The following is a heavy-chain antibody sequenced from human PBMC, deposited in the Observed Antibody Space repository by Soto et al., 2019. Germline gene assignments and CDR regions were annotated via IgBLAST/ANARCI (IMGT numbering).Heavy chain of an antibody. CDR2: IGTAGDT. V-gene: IGHV3-13*01. J-gene: IGHJ4*02. D-gene: IGHD6-19*01. CDR3: ASSRLMSLYYIDY. CDR1: GFTFSNYD. Sequence: GGSLRLSCAASGFTFSNYDMHWVRLVTGKGLEWVSTIGTAGDTYYPGSVKGRFTISRENAKNSLYLQMNSLRAEDTAVSYCASSRLMSLYYIDYWGQGNLVTVAS.